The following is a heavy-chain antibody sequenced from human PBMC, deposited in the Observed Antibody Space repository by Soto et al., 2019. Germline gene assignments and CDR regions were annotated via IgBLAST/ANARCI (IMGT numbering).Heavy chain of an antibody. D-gene: IGHD3-3*01. CDR1: GYNFTTYA. Sequence: ASVKVSCKASGYNFTTYAMLWVRQAPGQRLEWMGWINTGNGNTKYSPKFQGRVTITRDTSASTAYMELSGLKSEDTAVYYCARGERLYYYYNGIDVWGPWSTVTVSS. V-gene: IGHV1-3*04. J-gene: IGHJ6*02. CDR3: ARGERLYYYYNGIDV. CDR2: INTGNGNT.